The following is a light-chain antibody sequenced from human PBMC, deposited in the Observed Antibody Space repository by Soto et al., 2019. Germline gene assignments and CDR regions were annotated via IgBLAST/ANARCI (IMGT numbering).Light chain of an antibody. CDR3: QQYNDWPRT. CDR1: QSVNSN. V-gene: IGKV3-15*01. CDR2: AAS. Sequence: EIVMTQSPATLSVSPGERATLSCRASQSVNSNLAWYQQKPGQAPRILIYAASTRATANPARFSGSGSGTEFTLTISSLQSEDFAVYYCQQYNDWPRTFGGGTKVEIK. J-gene: IGKJ4*01.